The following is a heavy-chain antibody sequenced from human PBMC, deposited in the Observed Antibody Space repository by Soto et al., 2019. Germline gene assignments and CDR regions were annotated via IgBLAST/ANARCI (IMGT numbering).Heavy chain of an antibody. CDR3: GSLFEF. CDR1: GFTFRYYW. V-gene: IGHV3-74*01. J-gene: IGHJ4*02. Sequence: EVHLVESGGGLVQPGGSLRLSCAASGFTFRYYWLHWVRQVPGRGPVWVSGINNDGSDTFYADFVEGRFTISRDNAKNTVYLQMDSLRAEDTAVYYCGSLFEFWGQGTLVPVPS. CDR2: INNDGSDT.